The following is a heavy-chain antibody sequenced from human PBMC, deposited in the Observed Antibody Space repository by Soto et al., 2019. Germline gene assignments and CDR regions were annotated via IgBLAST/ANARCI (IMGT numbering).Heavy chain of an antibody. CDR2: INHSGST. CDR1: GGSFSGYY. D-gene: IGHD3-10*01. CDR3: ARRAYYYGLGSYYTYYYYYMDV. V-gene: IGHV4-34*01. J-gene: IGHJ6*03. Sequence: SETLSLTCAVYGGSFSGYYWSWIRQPPGKGLEWIGEINHSGSTNYNPSLKGRVTISVDTSKNQFSLKLSSVTAADTAVYYCARRAYYYGLGSYYTYYYYYMDVWGKGTTVTVSS.